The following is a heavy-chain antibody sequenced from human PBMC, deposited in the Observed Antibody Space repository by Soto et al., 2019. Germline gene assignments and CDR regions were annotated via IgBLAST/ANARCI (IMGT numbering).Heavy chain of an antibody. D-gene: IGHD3-10*01. CDR1: GFSLSTSGMC. CDR2: IDWDDDK. Sequence: SGPTLVNPTQTLTLTCTFSGFSLSTSGMCVSWIRQPPGKALEWLARIDWDDDKYYSTSLKTRLTISKDTSKNQVVLTMTNMDPVDTATYYCARDSMVRGVSNIDYWGQGTLVTVSS. J-gene: IGHJ4*02. CDR3: ARDSMVRGVSNIDY. V-gene: IGHV2-70*11.